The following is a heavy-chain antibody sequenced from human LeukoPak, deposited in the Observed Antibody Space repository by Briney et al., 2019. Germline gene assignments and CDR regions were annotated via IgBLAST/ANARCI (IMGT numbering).Heavy chain of an antibody. V-gene: IGHV1-18*01. CDR2: ISAYNGNT. J-gene: IGHJ4*02. CDR3: ARSAIFGVVIPPYFDY. Sequence: GASVKVSCKASDYTFTSYGISWVRQAPGQGLEWMGWISAYNGNTNYAQKLQGRVTMTTDTSTSTAYMELRSLRSDDTAVYYCARSAIFGVVIPPYFDYWGQGTLVTVSS. D-gene: IGHD3-3*01. CDR1: DYTFTSYG.